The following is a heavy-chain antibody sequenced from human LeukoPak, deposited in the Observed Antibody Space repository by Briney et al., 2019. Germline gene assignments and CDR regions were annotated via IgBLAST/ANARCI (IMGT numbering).Heavy chain of an antibody. CDR3: ARDGTAMGLDY. CDR2: IYYSGST. Sequence: SETLSLTCTVSGGSISSYYWSWIRQPAGKGLEWIGYIYYSGSTNYNPSLKSRVTISVDTSKNQFSLKLSSVTAADTAVYYCARDGTAMGLDYWGQGTLVTVSS. D-gene: IGHD5-18*01. V-gene: IGHV4-59*01. J-gene: IGHJ4*02. CDR1: GGSISSYY.